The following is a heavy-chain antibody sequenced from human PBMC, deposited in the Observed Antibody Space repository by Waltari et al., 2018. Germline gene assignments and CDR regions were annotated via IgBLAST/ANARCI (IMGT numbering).Heavy chain of an antibody. D-gene: IGHD2-15*01. CDR3: AGVKYCSGGSCYYDGMDV. J-gene: IGHJ6*02. V-gene: IGHV3-48*01. CDR1: GFTSSTYS. Sequence: EVQLVDSGAVLVQPGGSLRLSCAAPGFTSSTYSMTWVRQAHAKGLEWVSYISSSSSTIYYADSVKGLFTISRDNAKNSLDLQMNSLRAEETAVYYCAGVKYCSGGSCYYDGMDVWGQGTTVTVSS. CDR2: ISSSSSTI.